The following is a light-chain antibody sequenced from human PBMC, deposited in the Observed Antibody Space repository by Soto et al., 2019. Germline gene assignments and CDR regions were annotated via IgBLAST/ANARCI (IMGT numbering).Light chain of an antibody. CDR3: QQRSNWPPIT. V-gene: IGKV3-11*01. CDR1: QSVSSF. CDR2: DAS. Sequence: EIVLTQSPASLSLSPGERATLSCRASQSVSSFLAWYQQKPGQAPRLLIHDASNRATGIPARFSGSGSGTDFTLTISSLEPEDFAVYYCQQRSNWPPITFGPGTRLEIK. J-gene: IGKJ5*01.